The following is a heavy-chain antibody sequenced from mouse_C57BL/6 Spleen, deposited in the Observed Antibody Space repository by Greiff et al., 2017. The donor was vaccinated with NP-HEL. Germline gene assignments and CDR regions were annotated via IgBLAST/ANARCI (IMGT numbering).Heavy chain of an antibody. CDR2: IDPEDGDT. CDR3: ARRGGVYYGSSYVDY. Sequence: VQLQQSGAELVKPGASVKLSCTASGFNIKDYYMHWVKQRPEQGLEWIGRIDPEDGDTKYAPKFQGKATITADTSSNTAYLQLSSLTSEDTAVYYCARRGGVYYGSSYVDYWGQGTTLTVSS. D-gene: IGHD1-1*01. V-gene: IGHV14-2*01. J-gene: IGHJ2*01. CDR1: GFNIKDYY.